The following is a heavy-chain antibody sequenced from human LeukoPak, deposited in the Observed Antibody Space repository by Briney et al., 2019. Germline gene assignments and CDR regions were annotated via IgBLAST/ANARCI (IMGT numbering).Heavy chain of an antibody. CDR3: AKGGYDFWSAYQIDL. D-gene: IGHD3-3*01. CDR1: GFTFSNYA. J-gene: IGHJ5*02. Sequence: GGSLRLSCAASGFTFSNYAMTWVRQAPGKGLAWVSAISGSDGSTYYSDSVTGRFTISRDNSKNTLYLQMTSLRTDDTAVYYCAKGGYDFWSAYQIDLWGQGTLVTVSS. V-gene: IGHV3-23*01. CDR2: ISGSDGST.